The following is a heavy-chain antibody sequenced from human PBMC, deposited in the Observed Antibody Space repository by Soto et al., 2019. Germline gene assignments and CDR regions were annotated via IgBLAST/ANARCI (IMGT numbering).Heavy chain of an antibody. CDR2: IKSKTDGGTT. CDR3: STDRTIFGGVQDDY. V-gene: IGHV3-15*07. J-gene: IGHJ4*02. Sequence: GGSLRLSCAASGFTFSNAWMNWVRQAPGKGLEWVGRIKSKTDGGTTDYAAPVKGRFTISRDDSKNTLYLQMNSLKTEDTAVYYCSTDRTIFGGVQDDYWGQGTLVTGSS. CDR1: GFTFSNAW. D-gene: IGHD3-3*01.